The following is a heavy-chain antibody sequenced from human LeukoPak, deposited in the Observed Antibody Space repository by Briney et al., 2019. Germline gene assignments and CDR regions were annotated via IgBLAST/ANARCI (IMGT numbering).Heavy chain of an antibody. V-gene: IGHV3-30*02. Sequence: PGGSLRLSCAASGFTFSSYGMHWVRQAPGKGLEWVAFIRCDGSNKYYADSVKGRFTISRDNSKNTLYLQMSSLRAEDTAVYYCAKDHGRDYYGSGRYDYWGQGTLVTVSS. CDR1: GFTFSSYG. J-gene: IGHJ4*02. CDR3: AKDHGRDYYGSGRYDY. D-gene: IGHD3-10*01. CDR2: IRCDGSNK.